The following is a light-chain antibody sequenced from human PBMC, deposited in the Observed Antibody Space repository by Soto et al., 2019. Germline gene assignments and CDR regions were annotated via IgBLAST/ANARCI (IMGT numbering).Light chain of an antibody. J-gene: IGKJ4*01. V-gene: IGKV3-11*01. CDR2: DAS. Sequence: EIVTTQSPATLSVSPGEGATLSCRASQGIGDTLAWYQQKPGQAPRLLIYDASNRATGIPARFSGSGSGTDFTLTISSLEPEDFTVYYCQQRSDWPRLTFGGGTKVDI. CDR3: QQRSDWPRLT. CDR1: QGIGDT.